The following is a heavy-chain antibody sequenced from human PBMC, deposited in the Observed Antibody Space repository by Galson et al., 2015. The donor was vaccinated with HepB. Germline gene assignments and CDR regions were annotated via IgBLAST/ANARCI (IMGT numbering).Heavy chain of an antibody. D-gene: IGHD3-9*01. CDR2: ISWNSGSI. CDR1: GFTFDDYA. V-gene: IGHV3-9*01. Sequence: SLRLSCAASGFTFDDYAMHWVRQAPGKGLEWVSGISWNSGSIGYADSVKGRFTISRDNAKNSLYLQMNSLRAEDTALYYCAKDVLRYFDSGAFDIWGQGTMVTVSS. J-gene: IGHJ3*02. CDR3: AKDVLRYFDSGAFDI.